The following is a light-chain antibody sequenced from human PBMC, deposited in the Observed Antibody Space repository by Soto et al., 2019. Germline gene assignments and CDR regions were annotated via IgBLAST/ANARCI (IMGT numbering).Light chain of an antibody. V-gene: IGKV1-39*01. CDR1: QNVGSY. J-gene: IGKJ1*01. CDR3: QQTFSLPRS. CDR2: ETS. Sequence: DTQMTQSPSSLSASVGDRVTISCRASQNVGSYLNWFQQKPGKAPTLLIYETSTLERGVPSRFSGDGYGADFTLSISSLEPEDFATYYCQQTFSLPRSFGPGTKVELK.